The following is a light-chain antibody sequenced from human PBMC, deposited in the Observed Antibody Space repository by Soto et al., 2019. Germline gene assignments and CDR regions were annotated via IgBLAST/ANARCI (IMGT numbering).Light chain of an antibody. CDR3: QRYNIWRRST. Sequence: ELAITQTPGTLSVCAGVRVTVFSRASQSVSSNLAWYQQKPGQAPRLLIYGASTRATGIPARFSGSGSGTEFTLTSSALQSEDFAVYSRQRYNIWRRSTFGQGTRLEI. J-gene: IGKJ5*01. CDR2: GAS. V-gene: IGKV3-15*01. CDR1: QSVSSN.